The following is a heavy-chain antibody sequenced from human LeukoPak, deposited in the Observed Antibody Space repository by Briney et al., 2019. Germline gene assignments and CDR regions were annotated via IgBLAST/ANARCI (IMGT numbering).Heavy chain of an antibody. Sequence: GASVKVSCTASGYIFTSYGISWVRQAPGQGLEWMGWISAYNGNTNHAQNFQGRVTVTTETSTSTAYLELRSLRSEDTAVYYCARGRTQYGSGSYYNVMGAFDIWGQGTMVTVSS. CDR1: GYIFTSYG. CDR3: ARGRTQYGSGSYYNVMGAFDI. V-gene: IGHV1-18*01. D-gene: IGHD3-10*01. CDR2: ISAYNGNT. J-gene: IGHJ3*02.